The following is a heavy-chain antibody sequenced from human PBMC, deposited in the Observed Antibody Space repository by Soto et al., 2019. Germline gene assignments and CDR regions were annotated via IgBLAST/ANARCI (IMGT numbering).Heavy chain of an antibody. V-gene: IGHV3-23*01. CDR1: GFTFSSYA. Sequence: EVQLLESGGGLVQPGGSLRLSCAASGFTFSSYAMSWVRQAPGKGLEWVSAISGSGGSTYYADSVKGRFTISRYNSKNTLYLQMNSLRAEDTAVYYCAKRGVGFLEWQRMDVWGQGTTVTVSS. CDR2: ISGSGGST. J-gene: IGHJ6*02. CDR3: AKRGVGFLEWQRMDV. D-gene: IGHD3-3*02.